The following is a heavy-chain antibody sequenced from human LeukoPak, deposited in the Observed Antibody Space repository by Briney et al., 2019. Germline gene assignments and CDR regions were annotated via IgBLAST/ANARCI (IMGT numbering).Heavy chain of an antibody. CDR1: GASISGSGYY. CDR2: IYYTGST. D-gene: IGHD3-10*01. J-gene: IGHJ6*03. Sequence: PSETLSLTCAVSGASISGSGYYLGWIRQPPGKGLEWIGNIYYTGSTYYNASLQSRVTISIDTSKNQFSLRLNSVTAADTAVYYCARVGDLFGAHRVRGLPPDYYYMDVWGKGTTVTVSS. V-gene: IGHV4-39*07. CDR3: ARVGDLFGAHRVRGLPPDYYYMDV.